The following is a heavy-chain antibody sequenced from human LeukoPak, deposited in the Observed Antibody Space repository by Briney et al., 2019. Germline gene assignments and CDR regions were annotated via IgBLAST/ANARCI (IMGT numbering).Heavy chain of an antibody. Sequence: ASVTVSCKPSGYTFHHYGIRGLRLAPGQGLAWMGWISAYNGYTNYAQKLQGRVTMTTDTSTSTAYMEQRSLRSDDTAVYCWAINLFPHSHSSNWPFDYWGQGTLVTVSS. CDR2: ISAYNGYT. V-gene: IGHV1-18*01. D-gene: IGHD6-13*01. CDR1: GYTFHHYG. J-gene: IGHJ4*01. CDR3: AINLFPHSHSSNWPFDY.